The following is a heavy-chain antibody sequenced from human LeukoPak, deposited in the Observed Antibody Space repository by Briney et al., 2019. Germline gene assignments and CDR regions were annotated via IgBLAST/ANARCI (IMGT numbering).Heavy chain of an antibody. D-gene: IGHD5-12*01. Sequence: PGRSLRLSCAASGFTFSSYGMHWVRQAPGKGLEWVAVISYDGSNKYYADSVKGRFTISRDNSKNTLYLQMNSLRAEDTAVYYCAKDADIVATMASWGQGTLVTVPS. CDR3: AKDADIVATMAS. J-gene: IGHJ5*02. V-gene: IGHV3-30*18. CDR2: ISYDGSNK. CDR1: GFTFSSYG.